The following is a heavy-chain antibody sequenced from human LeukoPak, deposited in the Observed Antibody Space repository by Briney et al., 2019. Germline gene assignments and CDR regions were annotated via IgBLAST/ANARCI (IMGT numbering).Heavy chain of an antibody. CDR2: IYYSGGT. Sequence: PSETLSLTCTVSGGSLSSSSYYWGWVRQPPGTGPERLGSIYYSGGTYYNPSLRSRVTISVDTSMNPFSLKLSSVTAADTAVYYCANKYDSSGYYSGGFDYWGQGTLVTVSS. CDR1: GGSLSSSSYY. CDR3: ANKYDSSGYYSGGFDY. J-gene: IGHJ4*02. V-gene: IGHV4-39*01. D-gene: IGHD3-22*01.